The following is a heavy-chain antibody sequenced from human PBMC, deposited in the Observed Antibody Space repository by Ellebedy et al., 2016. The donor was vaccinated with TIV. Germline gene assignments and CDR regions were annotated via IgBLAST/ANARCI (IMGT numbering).Heavy chain of an antibody. CDR2: ISGRDDGP. CDR3: AKRPYSEMYSQVEGFDY. Sequence: GGSLRLXXVASGFTFSNYAISWVRQAPGKGLEWVSAISGRDDGPYYADSVKGRFTISRDNSKNTVYLQMNSLRADDTAVYYCAKRPYSEMYSQVEGFDYWGHGTLVTVSS. CDR1: GFTFSNYA. D-gene: IGHD1-26*01. J-gene: IGHJ4*01. V-gene: IGHV3-23*01.